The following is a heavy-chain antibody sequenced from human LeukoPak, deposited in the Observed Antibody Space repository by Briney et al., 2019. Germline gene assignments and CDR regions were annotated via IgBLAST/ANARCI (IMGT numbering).Heavy chain of an antibody. J-gene: IGHJ4*02. Sequence: GGSLRFSCAGSGFTFRAYSMNWVRQAPGKGLEWVSSISSSSTYIYYTDSVKGRFTISRDNAKNSLFLQMNSLRAEDTAVYYCTRDNGEGAAAYWGQGTLVTVSS. V-gene: IGHV3-21*01. CDR1: GFTFRAYS. CDR3: TRDNGEGAAAY. D-gene: IGHD6-13*01. CDR2: ISSSSTYI.